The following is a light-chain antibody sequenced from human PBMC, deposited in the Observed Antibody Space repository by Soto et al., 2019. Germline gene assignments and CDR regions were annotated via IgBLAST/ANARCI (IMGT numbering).Light chain of an antibody. Sequence: EIVMTQSPATLSVSPGERATLSCRASQSVSSNLAWYQQKPGQAPRLLIYGASTSATGIPARFSGTRAGTEFNLTISSLQSEDFAVYYCQQYNNWPQTFGQGTKVEI. J-gene: IGKJ1*01. CDR1: QSVSSN. CDR3: QQYNNWPQT. CDR2: GAS. V-gene: IGKV3-15*01.